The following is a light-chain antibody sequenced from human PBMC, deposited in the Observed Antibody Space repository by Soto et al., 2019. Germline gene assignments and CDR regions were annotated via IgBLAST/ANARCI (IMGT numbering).Light chain of an antibody. CDR1: SSDLGIYNY. Sequence: QSVLTQPASVSGSPGQSIAIFCSGSSSDLGIYNYVSWYQQHPGKVPKLIIFEVTNRPSGVSNRFSGSKSGNTASLTISGLQAEDEADYYCSSYTTSSTRVFGTGTKVTVL. J-gene: IGLJ1*01. CDR2: EVT. V-gene: IGLV2-14*01. CDR3: SSYTTSSTRV.